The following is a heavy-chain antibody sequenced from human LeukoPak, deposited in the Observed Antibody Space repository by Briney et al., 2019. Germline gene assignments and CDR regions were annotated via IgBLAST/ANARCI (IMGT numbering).Heavy chain of an antibody. V-gene: IGHV3-53*01. CDR2: IYSGGST. CDR1: GFTFSGSA. Sequence: SGGSLRLSCAASGFTFSGSAIHWVRQAPGKGLEWVSVIYSGGSTYYADSVKGRFSISRDDSKNTLYLQMNSLRAEDTAVYYCARGYSSSWYLFDYWGQGTLVTVSS. J-gene: IGHJ4*02. CDR3: ARGYSSSWYLFDY. D-gene: IGHD6-13*01.